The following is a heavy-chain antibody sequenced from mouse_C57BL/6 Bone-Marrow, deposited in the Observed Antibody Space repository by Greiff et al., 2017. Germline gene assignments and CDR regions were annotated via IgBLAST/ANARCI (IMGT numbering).Heavy chain of an antibody. Sequence: EVKVEESGPGLVKPSPSLSLTCSVTGYSITSGYYWNWIRQFPGNKLEWMGYISYDGSNNYNPSLKNRISITRDTSKNQFFLKLNSVTTEDTATYYCARDGYYFDYWGQGTTLTVSS. J-gene: IGHJ2*01. D-gene: IGHD2-2*01. CDR2: ISYDGSN. CDR1: GYSITSGYY. CDR3: ARDGYYFDY. V-gene: IGHV3-6*01.